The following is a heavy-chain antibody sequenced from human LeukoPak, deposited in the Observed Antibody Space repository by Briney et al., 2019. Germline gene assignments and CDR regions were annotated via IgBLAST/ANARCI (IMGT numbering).Heavy chain of an antibody. CDR3: ARQFLIPATTENYFAS. CDR1: GASTSITSYS. CDR2: FYSDGST. D-gene: IGHD5-12*01. J-gene: IGHJ4*02. V-gene: IGHV4-39*01. Sequence: SETLSLTCSVSGASTSITSYSCGWIRQSPGKGLQWIAIFYSDGSTYYNPSLKGRVAISVDASKSRISLTLTSVTAADPAMYYCARQFLIPATTENYFASWGQGTLLTVSS.